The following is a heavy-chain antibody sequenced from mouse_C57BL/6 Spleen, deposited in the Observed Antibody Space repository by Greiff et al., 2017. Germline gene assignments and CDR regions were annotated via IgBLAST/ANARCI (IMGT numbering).Heavy chain of an antibody. Sequence: QVQLKESGPGLVQPSQSLSITCTVSGFSLTSYGVHWVRQSPGKGLEWLGVIWRGGSTDYNAAFMSRLSITKDNAKSQVFFKMNSLQADDTAIYYCAKNKDTGGHWYFDGWGTGTTVTVSS. CDR3: AKNKDTGGHWYFDG. CDR1: GFSLTSYG. J-gene: IGHJ1*03. D-gene: IGHD1-1*01. V-gene: IGHV2-5*01. CDR2: IWRGGST.